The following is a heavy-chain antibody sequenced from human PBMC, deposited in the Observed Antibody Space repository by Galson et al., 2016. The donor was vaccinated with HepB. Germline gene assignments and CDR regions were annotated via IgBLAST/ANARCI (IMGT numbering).Heavy chain of an antibody. CDR3: AGEGAVAAPGYGGNSGANGY. CDR2: VNPTTGSA. V-gene: IGHV1-46*01. CDR1: GYTFTGYY. D-gene: IGHD4-23*01. Sequence: SVKVSCKASGYTFTGYYLHWIRQASGQGLEFVGSVNPTTGSATYSQKFQGRVTLTRDTSTSTVYMELNSLQSQETAVYFCAGEGAVAAPGYGGNSGANGYGGRGPLV. J-gene: IGHJ4*02.